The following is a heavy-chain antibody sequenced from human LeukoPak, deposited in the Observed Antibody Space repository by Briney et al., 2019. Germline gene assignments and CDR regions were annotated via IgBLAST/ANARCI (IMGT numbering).Heavy chain of an antibody. CDR3: AKGGYYYDSSGSDY. Sequence: GGSLRLSCAASGFTFSSCGMHWVRQAPGKGLEWVAVISYDGSNKYYADSVKGRFTISRDNSKNTLYLQMNSLRAEDTAVYYCAKGGYYYDSSGSDYWGQGTLVTVSS. CDR2: ISYDGSNK. J-gene: IGHJ4*02. CDR1: GFTFSSCG. D-gene: IGHD3-22*01. V-gene: IGHV3-30*18.